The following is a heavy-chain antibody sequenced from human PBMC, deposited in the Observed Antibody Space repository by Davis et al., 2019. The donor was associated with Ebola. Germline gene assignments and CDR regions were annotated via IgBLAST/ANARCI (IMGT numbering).Heavy chain of an antibody. CDR3: ARLQDLWEAAGVFY. V-gene: IGHV4-39*01. CDR2: LHNSGAT. Sequence: MPSETLSLTCTVSGDSLISSRYYWGWIRQPPGKGLEWIGSLHNSGATYYKSSLKSRVTLSVDTSKNQLYLKLSSVTAADTAVYYCARLQDLWEAAGVFYWGQGSLVTVSS. D-gene: IGHD6-13*01. J-gene: IGHJ4*02. CDR1: GDSLISSRYY.